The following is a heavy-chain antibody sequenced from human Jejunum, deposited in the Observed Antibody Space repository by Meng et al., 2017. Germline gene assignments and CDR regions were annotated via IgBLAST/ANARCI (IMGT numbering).Heavy chain of an antibody. D-gene: IGHD3-10*01. Sequence: RSRKISGAASGFTFSSYAMSWVRQGPGKGLEWVSTISGYGGTTYYADSVKGRFTISRDKSKNTLYLQMNSLRAEDTALYYYAKDYYPSGSYSWVDPWGQGTLVTVSS. CDR3: AKDYYPSGSYSWVDP. CDR2: ISGYGGTT. V-gene: IGHV3-23*01. J-gene: IGHJ5*02. CDR1: GFTFSSYA.